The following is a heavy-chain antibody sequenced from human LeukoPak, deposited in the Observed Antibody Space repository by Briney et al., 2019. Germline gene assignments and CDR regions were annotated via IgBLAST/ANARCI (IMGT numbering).Heavy chain of an antibody. CDR2: IYTAGRP. CDR3: ARAQTKGGIAVAGYYFDY. CDR1: GFTVSNNY. D-gene: IGHD6-19*01. J-gene: IGHJ4*02. V-gene: IGHV3-66*01. Sequence: GGSLRLSCAASGFTVSNNYMSWVRQAPGKGLECVSVIYTAGRPYYADSVKGRFTISRDNSENTVALQMNSLRAEDTAVYYCARAQTKGGIAVAGYYFDYWGQGTLVTVSS.